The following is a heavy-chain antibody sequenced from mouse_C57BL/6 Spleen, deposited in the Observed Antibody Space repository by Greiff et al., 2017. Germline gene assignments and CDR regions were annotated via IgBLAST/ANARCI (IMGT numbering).Heavy chain of an antibody. CDR2: INPSSGYT. CDR3: ARTECSRHYYAMDY. CDR1: GYTFTSYW. J-gene: IGHJ4*01. D-gene: IGHD3-2*01. V-gene: IGHV1-7*01. Sequence: QVQLQQSGAELAKPGASVKLSCKASGYTFTSYWMHWVKQRPGQGLEWIGYINPSSGYTKYNQKFKDKATLTEDKSSSTAYMQLSSLPYEDSAVXYCARTECSRHYYAMDYWGQGTSVTVSS.